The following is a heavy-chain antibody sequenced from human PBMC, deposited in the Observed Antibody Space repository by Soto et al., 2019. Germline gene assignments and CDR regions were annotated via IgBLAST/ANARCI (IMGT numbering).Heavy chain of an antibody. Sequence: GESLKISCAASGFTFSSYEMNWVRQAPGKGLEWVSYISSSGSTIYYADSVKGRFTISRDNAKNSLYLQMNSLRAEDTAVYYCARDHKGGYYYYGMDVWGQGTTVTVSS. CDR2: ISSSGSTI. CDR3: ARDHKGGYYYYGMDV. CDR1: GFTFSSYE. J-gene: IGHJ6*02. V-gene: IGHV3-48*03.